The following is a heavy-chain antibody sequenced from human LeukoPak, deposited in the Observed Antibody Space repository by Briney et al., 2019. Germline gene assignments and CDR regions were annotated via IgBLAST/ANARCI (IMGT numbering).Heavy chain of an antibody. J-gene: IGHJ4*02. D-gene: IGHD2-21*02. Sequence: SETLSLTCTVSGASISSGGYYWSWIRQHPGKGLEWIVYIYYSGSTYYNPSLKSRVTISVDTSKNQFSLKLSSVTAADTAVYYCARVLVTNCGGDCYHFDYWGQGTLVTVSS. CDR2: IYYSGST. V-gene: IGHV4-31*03. CDR1: GASISSGGYY. CDR3: ARVLVTNCGGDCYHFDY.